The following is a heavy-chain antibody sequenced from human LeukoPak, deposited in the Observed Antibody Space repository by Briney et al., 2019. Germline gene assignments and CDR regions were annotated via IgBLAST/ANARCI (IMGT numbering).Heavy chain of an antibody. CDR1: GFTFSSYA. V-gene: IGHV3-30*02. CDR3: TVSRPFDY. CDR2: IRYDGINK. J-gene: IGHJ4*02. Sequence: PGGSLRLSCAASGFTFSSYAMHWVRQAPGKGLEWVAFIRYDGINKYYADSVKGRFTISRDNSKNTLYLQMNSLKTEDTAVYYCTVSRPFDYWGQGTLVTVSS. D-gene: IGHD2-2*01.